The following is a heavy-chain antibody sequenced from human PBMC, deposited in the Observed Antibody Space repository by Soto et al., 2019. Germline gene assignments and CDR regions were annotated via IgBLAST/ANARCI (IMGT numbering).Heavy chain of an antibody. CDR2: ISGSGGST. CDR1: GFTFSSYA. V-gene: IGHV3-23*01. CDR3: ARHSSGWYYFDH. D-gene: IGHD6-19*01. J-gene: IGHJ4*02. Sequence: EVQLLESGGGLGQPGGSLRLCCAAPGFTFSSYAMGWVRQVPWKGLEWVSAISGSGGSTYYADSVKGRFTISGNNSKNTLYLQMNSLRAEDTAVYYCARHSSGWYYFDHWGQGAQVTVSS.